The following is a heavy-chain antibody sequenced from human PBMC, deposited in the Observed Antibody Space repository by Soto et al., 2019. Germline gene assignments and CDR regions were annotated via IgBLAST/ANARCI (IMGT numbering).Heavy chain of an antibody. J-gene: IGHJ6*02. D-gene: IGHD4-17*01. CDR3: ARKGLYGDYDDYYYYGMDV. V-gene: IGHV1-69*01. Sequence: QVQLVQSGAEVKKPGSSVKVSCKASGGTFSSYAISWVRQAPGQGLEWMGGIIPIFGTANYAQKFQGRVTITADESTSTAYMELSSLRSEDTAVYYCARKGLYGDYDDYYYYGMDVWGQGTTVTVSS. CDR2: IIPIFGTA. CDR1: GGTFSSYA.